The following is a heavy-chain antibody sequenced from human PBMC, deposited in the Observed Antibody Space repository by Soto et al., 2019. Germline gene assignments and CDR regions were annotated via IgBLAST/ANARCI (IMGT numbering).Heavy chain of an antibody. V-gene: IGHV1-18*01. CDR3: ARDRSIQENYYGSDSSIDY. CDR1: GYTFTSYG. CDR2: ISAYNGNT. J-gene: IGHJ4*02. Sequence: GASVKVSCKASGYTFTSYGISWVRQAPGQELEWMGWISAYNGNTNYAQKLQGRVTMTTDTSTSTAYMELRSLRSDDTAVYYCARDRSIQENYYGSDSSIDYWGQGTLVTVSS. D-gene: IGHD3-10*01.